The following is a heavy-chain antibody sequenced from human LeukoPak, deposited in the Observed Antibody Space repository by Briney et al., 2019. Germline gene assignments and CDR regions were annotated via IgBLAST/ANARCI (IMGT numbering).Heavy chain of an antibody. CDR3: ARDRGGDYGRGRYYYYYYMDV. Sequence: ASVKVSCKASGYTFTSYYMHWVRQAPGQGLEGMGIINPSGGSTSYAQKFQGRVTMTRDTSTSTVYMELSSLRSEDTAVYYCARDRGGDYGRGRYYYYYYMDVWGKGTTVTVSS. CDR2: INPSGGST. CDR1: GYTFTSYY. D-gene: IGHD4-17*01. V-gene: IGHV1-46*01. J-gene: IGHJ6*03.